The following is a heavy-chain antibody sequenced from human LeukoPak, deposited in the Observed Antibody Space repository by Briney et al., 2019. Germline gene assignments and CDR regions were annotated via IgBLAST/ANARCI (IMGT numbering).Heavy chain of an antibody. CDR3: ARGVYIAAAQYGY. Sequence: PSETLSLTCTVSGGSISSDYWSWIRQPPGKGLEWIGYIYYSGTTNYNPSLKSRVTISVDTSKNQFSLKLSSVTAADTAVYYCARGVYIAAAQYGYWGQGTLVTVSS. CDR1: GGSISSDY. D-gene: IGHD6-13*01. CDR2: IYYSGTT. V-gene: IGHV4-59*01. J-gene: IGHJ4*02.